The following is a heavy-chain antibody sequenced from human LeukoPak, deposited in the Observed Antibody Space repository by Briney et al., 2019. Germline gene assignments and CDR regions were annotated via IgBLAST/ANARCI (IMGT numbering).Heavy chain of an antibody. CDR3: AREIYYAFDI. Sequence: ASETLSLTCTVSGGSISSSSYYWGWIRQPPGKGLEWIGSIYYSGSTYYNPSLKSRVTISVDTSKNQFSLKLSSVTAADTAVYYWAREIYYAFDIWGQGTMVTVSS. D-gene: IGHD3-10*01. J-gene: IGHJ3*02. CDR1: GGSISSSSYY. V-gene: IGHV4-39*07. CDR2: IYYSGST.